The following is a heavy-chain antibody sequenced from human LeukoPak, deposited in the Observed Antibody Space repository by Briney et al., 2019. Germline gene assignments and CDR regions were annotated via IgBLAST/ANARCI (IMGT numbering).Heavy chain of an antibody. CDR2: ISNDGSRK. CDR3: ARELLGHGYNSGDFDY. D-gene: IGHD5-24*01. Sequence: PGGSLRLSCAPSGFTFSRHGMHWVRQAPGKGLEWVAIISNDGSRKYYAHSVEGRFTISRDNSKNTLYLQMNSLRAEDTAVYYCARELLGHGYNSGDFDYWGQGTLVTVSS. CDR1: GFTFSRHG. V-gene: IGHV3-30*03. J-gene: IGHJ4*02.